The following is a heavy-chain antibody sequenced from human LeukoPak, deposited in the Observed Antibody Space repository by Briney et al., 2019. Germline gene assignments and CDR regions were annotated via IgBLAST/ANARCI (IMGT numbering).Heavy chain of an antibody. D-gene: IGHD3-10*01. CDR2: ISSSSSTI. V-gene: IGHV3-48*04. J-gene: IGHJ6*02. Sequence: PGGSLRLSCAASGFTFSSYSMNWVRQAPGKGLEWVSYISSSSSTIYYADSVKGRFTISRDNAKNSLYLQMNSLRAEDTAVYYCARDEGITMVRGVIPPYYYYYGMDVWGQGTTVTVSS. CDR3: ARDEGITMVRGVIPPYYYYYGMDV. CDR1: GFTFSSYS.